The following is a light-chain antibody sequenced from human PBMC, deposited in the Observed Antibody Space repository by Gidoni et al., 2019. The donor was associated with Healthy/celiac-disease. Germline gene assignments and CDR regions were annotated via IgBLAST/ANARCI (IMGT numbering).Light chain of an antibody. J-gene: IGKJ1*01. CDR3: QQYNSYSVT. CDR2: KAS. V-gene: IGKV1-5*03. Sequence: DIQMTQSPSTLSASVGDRVTITCRDSQSISSWLAWYQQKPGKAPKLLLYKASSLESGVPSRFSGSGSWTEFTLTISRLQPDDFATYYCQQYNSYSVTFGQGTKVEIK. CDR1: QSISSW.